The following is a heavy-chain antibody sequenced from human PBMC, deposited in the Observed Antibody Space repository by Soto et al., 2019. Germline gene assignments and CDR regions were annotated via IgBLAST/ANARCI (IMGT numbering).Heavy chain of an antibody. V-gene: IGHV1-2*02. J-gene: IGHJ5*02. CDR3: ARGVGTSWFDP. D-gene: IGHD2-2*01. CDR1: GYTFTDHY. CDR2: INSNSGGT. Sequence: QVQLVQSGAEVEKPGASVKVSCKTSGYTFTDHYIHWVRQAPGQGLEWIGWINSNSGGTNYAQKCGGXXTXAXXTSIRTAYMELSRLRSDDTAVYYCARGVGTSWFDPWGQGSLVTVSS.